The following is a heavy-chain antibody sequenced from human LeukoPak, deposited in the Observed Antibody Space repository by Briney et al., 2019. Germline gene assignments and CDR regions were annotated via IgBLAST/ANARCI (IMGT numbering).Heavy chain of an antibody. J-gene: IGHJ4*02. D-gene: IGHD1-26*01. Sequence: GGSLRLSCSASGFTFSSYAMHWVRQAPGKGLEYVSAISSNGGRTHYGDSVKGRFSISRDNSKNTLHLQMSTLRAEDTALYYCVKDVGGSYAFDYWGQGILVTVAS. CDR1: GFTFSSYA. CDR3: VKDVGGSYAFDY. V-gene: IGHV3-64D*09. CDR2: ISSNGGRT.